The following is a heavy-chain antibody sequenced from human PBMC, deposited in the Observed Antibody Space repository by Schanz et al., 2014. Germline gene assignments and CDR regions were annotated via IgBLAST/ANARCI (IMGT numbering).Heavy chain of an antibody. CDR2: INVGNGNM. Sequence: QVQLVQSGAEVKKPGASVKVSCKASGYTFTSYSIHWVRQAPGQGLEWMGWINVGNGNMKYSQKFQGRVTITRDTSASTAYMELSSLRSEDTAVYYCARGVRRGDGKNGYYNWFDPWGQGTLVTVSS. CDR3: ARGVRRGDGKNGYYNWFDP. V-gene: IGHV1-3*01. D-gene: IGHD3-22*01. J-gene: IGHJ5*02. CDR1: GYTFTSYS.